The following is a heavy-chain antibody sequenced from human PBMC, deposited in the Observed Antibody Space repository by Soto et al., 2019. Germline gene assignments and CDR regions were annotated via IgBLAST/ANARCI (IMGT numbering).Heavy chain of an antibody. V-gene: IGHV4-4*02. D-gene: IGHD2-15*01. J-gene: IGHJ4*02. Sequence: SETLSLTCAVSGDSISRSVWWTWVRQSPGKGLEWIGDAYHTGNTNYSPSLRARVTISVDTSKNQFSLKLNSVTAADTAAYYGARVKESSCFDYWGQGTLVTVAS. CDR2: AYHTGNT. CDR3: ARVKESSCFDY. CDR1: GDSISRSVW.